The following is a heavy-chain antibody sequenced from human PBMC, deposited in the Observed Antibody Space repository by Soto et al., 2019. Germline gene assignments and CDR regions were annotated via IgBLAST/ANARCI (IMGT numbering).Heavy chain of an antibody. Sequence: ASVKVSCKASGYTFTGYYMHWVRQAPGQGLEWMGIINPSGGSTSYAQKFQGRVTMTRDTSTSTVYMELSSLRSEDTAVYYCARDGSGWYYFDYWGQGTLVTVSS. D-gene: IGHD6-19*01. CDR1: GYTFTGYY. CDR3: ARDGSGWYYFDY. J-gene: IGHJ4*02. CDR2: INPSGGST. V-gene: IGHV1-46*01.